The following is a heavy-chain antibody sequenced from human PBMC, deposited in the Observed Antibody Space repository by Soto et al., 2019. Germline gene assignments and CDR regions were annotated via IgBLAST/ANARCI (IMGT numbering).Heavy chain of an antibody. D-gene: IGHD3-16*01. CDR1: GYTFSNYP. CDR3: ARAKIITTLYY. CDR2: INAGNGYT. V-gene: IGHV1-3*01. J-gene: IGHJ4*02. Sequence: QVQLVQSGAEGKKPGASVKVSCETSGYTFSNYPMHWVRQAPGQTLAWMGWINAGNGYTKYSQKFQGRVTITRDTSASIAYKELSSLRSEDTAVYYCARAKIITTLYYWGQGTLVIGSS.